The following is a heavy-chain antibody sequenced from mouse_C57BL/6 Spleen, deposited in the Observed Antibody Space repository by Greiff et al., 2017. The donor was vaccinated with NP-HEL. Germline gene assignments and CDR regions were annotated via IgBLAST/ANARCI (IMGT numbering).Heavy chain of an antibody. V-gene: IGHV1-59*01. Sequence: QVQLQQSGAELVRPGTSVKLSCKASGYTFTSYWMHWVKQRPGQGLEWIGVIDPSDSYTNYNQKFKGKATLTVDTSSSTAYMQLSSLTSEDSAVYYCAREGDGSRFDYWGQGTTLTVSS. D-gene: IGHD1-1*01. CDR3: AREGDGSRFDY. J-gene: IGHJ2*01. CDR2: IDPSDSYT. CDR1: GYTFTSYW.